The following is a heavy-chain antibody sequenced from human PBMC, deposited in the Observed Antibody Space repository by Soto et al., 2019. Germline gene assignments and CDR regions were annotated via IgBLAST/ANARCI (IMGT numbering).Heavy chain of an antibody. CDR3: ARARTLVLSGSLYYFYY. D-gene: IGHD1-26*01. Sequence: SETLSLTCAVYGGSFSGYYWSWIRQPPGKGLEWIGEINHSGSTNYNPSLKSRVTISVDTSKNQFSLKLSSVTAADTALYYCARARTLVLSGSLYYFYYWGQGTLVTVSS. CDR2: INHSGST. J-gene: IGHJ4*02. CDR1: GGSFSGYY. V-gene: IGHV4-34*01.